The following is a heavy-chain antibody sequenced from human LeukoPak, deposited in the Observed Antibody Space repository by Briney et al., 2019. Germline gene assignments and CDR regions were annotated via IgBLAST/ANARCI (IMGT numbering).Heavy chain of an antibody. CDR2: MNPNSGNT. CDR3: ARGRYSSYYYDSSAHAFDI. J-gene: IGHJ3*02. D-gene: IGHD3-22*01. CDR1: GYTFTSYD. Sequence: ASVKVSCKASGYTFTSYDINWVRQATGQGPEWMGWMNPNSGNTGYAQKFQGRVTITRNTSISTAYMELSSLRSEDTAVYYCARGRYSSYYYDSSAHAFDIWGQGTMVTVSS. V-gene: IGHV1-8*03.